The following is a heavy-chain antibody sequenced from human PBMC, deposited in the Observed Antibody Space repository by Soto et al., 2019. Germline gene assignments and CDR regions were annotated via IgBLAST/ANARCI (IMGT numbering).Heavy chain of an antibody. CDR3: AREYYDILTGSTYYYYGMDV. J-gene: IGHJ6*02. V-gene: IGHV1-69*13. D-gene: IGHD3-9*01. CDR2: IIPIFGTA. CDR1: GGTFRSYA. Sequence: SVKVSCKASGGTFRSYAISWVRQAPGQGLEWMGGIIPIFGTANYAQKFQGRVTITADESTSTAYMELSSLRSEDTAVYYCAREYYDILTGSTYYYYGMDVWGQGTTVTVSS.